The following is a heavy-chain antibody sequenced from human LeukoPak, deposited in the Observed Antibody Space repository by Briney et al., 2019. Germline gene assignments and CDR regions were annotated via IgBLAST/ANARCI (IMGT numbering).Heavy chain of an antibody. J-gene: IGHJ4*02. CDR1: GFTFSSHG. CDR2: IWYDGSNK. V-gene: IGHV3-33*01. CDR3: ARGEDQLDY. Sequence: GRSLRLSCAASGFTFSSHGMHWVRQAPGKGLEWVAVIWYDGSNKYYADSVKGRFTTSRDNSKNMVSLQMNRLRAEDTAVYYCARGEDQLDYWGQGTLVTVSS.